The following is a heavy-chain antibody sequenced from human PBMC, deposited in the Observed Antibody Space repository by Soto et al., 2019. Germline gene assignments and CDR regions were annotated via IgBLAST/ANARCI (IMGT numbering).Heavy chain of an antibody. CDR2: IDPSDSYT. CDR1: GYSFTSYW. D-gene: IGHD2-2*01. V-gene: IGHV5-10-1*01. J-gene: IGHJ6*02. CDR3: ARHGVFGIPDAPEKDGMDV. Sequence: GESLKISCKGSGYSFTSYWISWVRQMPGKGLEWMGRIDPSDSYTNYSPSFQGHVTISADKSISTAYLQWSSLKASDTAMYYCARHGVFGIPDAPEKDGMDVWGQGTTVTVSS.